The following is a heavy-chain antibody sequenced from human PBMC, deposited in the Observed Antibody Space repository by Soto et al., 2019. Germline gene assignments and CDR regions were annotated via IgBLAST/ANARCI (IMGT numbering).Heavy chain of an antibody. CDR1: GYSFTSYW. CDR3: ARFYGDYDGYYYYGMDV. D-gene: IGHD4-17*01. Sequence: PGESLKISCKGSGYSFTSYWISWVRQMPGKGLEWMGRIDPSDSYTNYSPSFQGHVTISADKSISTAYLQWSSLKASDTAMYYCARFYGDYDGYYYYGMDVWGQGTTVTVSS. CDR2: IDPSDSYT. V-gene: IGHV5-10-1*01. J-gene: IGHJ6*02.